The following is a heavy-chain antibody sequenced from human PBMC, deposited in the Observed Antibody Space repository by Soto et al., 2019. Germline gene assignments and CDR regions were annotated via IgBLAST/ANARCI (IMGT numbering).Heavy chain of an antibody. CDR2: IYWDDDE. V-gene: IGHV2-5*02. CDR1: GFSLTTDGEG. CDR3: AHSRNLITEDAHVGDFDY. D-gene: IGHD1-26*01. Sequence: QITLKASGPTLVKSTQTLTLTCTFSGFSLTTDGEGVGWVRQSPGEALEWLALIYWDDDERYSPSLKTRLTITKDISRNQVVLVMTSMEPVDTGTYFCAHSRNLITEDAHVGDFDYWGQGT. J-gene: IGHJ4*02.